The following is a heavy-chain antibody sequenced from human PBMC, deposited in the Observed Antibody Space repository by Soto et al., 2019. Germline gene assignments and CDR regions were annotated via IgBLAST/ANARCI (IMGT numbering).Heavy chain of an antibody. CDR1: GFTFSNFW. Sequence: EVQLVESGGGLVQPGGSLRLSCAASGFTFSNFWMRWVRQAPGKGLEWLGNIKEDGRGTNYVDSVKGRFTISRDNAKNSLYLQINSLRAEDTAVYYCARERPSGLVDLDYWGQGTLVTVSS. CDR2: IKEDGRGT. CDR3: ARERPSGLVDLDY. D-gene: IGHD3-9*01. V-gene: IGHV3-7*01. J-gene: IGHJ4*02.